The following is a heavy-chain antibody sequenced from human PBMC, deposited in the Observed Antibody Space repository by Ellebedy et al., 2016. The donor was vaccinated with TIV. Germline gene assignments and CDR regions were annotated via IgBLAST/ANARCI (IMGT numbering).Heavy chain of an antibody. CDR3: ARGGLWGDHPFAY. CDR1: GFTFSSYG. J-gene: IGHJ4*02. V-gene: IGHV3-30*03. CDR2: ISYDGSNK. D-gene: IGHD2-21*02. Sequence: LSLTCAASGFTFSSYGMHWVRQAPGKGLEWVAVISYDGSNKYYADSVKGRFTISRDNSKNTLYLQMNSLRAEDTAVYYCARGGLWGDHPFAYWGQGTLVTVSS.